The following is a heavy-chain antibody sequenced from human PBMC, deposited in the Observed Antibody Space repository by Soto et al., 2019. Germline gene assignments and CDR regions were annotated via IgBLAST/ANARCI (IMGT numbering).Heavy chain of an antibody. CDR2: IRSKANSYAT. D-gene: IGHD1-26*01. J-gene: IGHJ4*02. Sequence: EVQLMESGGGLVQPGGSLKLSCEASGFTFSGSAMHWVRQASGKGLEWVGRIRSKANSYATAYAASVKGRFTISRDDSKNTAYLPMNSLKTEDTAVYYCTRGDWWELPTMDYCGQGPLVTVSA. CDR1: GFTFSGSA. CDR3: TRGDWWELPTMDY. V-gene: IGHV3-73*02.